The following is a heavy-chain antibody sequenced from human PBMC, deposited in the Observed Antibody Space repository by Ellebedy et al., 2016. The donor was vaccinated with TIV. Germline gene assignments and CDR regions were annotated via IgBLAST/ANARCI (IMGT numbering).Heavy chain of an antibody. Sequence: ASVKVSCKASGGSFSNFAMSWVRQAPGQGLEWMGRIVPILGITNYAQKFQGRVTITADTSTSTAYMELSSLRSEDTAVYYCAKPGGSQPMYGAYDYWGPGTLVTVSS. CDR1: GGSFSNFA. J-gene: IGHJ4*02. D-gene: IGHD4/OR15-4a*01. CDR2: IVPILGIT. V-gene: IGHV1-69*04. CDR3: AKPGGSQPMYGAYDY.